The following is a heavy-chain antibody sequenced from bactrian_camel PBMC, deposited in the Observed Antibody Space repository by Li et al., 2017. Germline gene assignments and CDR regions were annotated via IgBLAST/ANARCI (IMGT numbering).Heavy chain of an antibody. D-gene: IGHD4*01. J-gene: IGHJ4*01. CDR2: ISPDGST. V-gene: IGHV3S63*01. Sequence: HVQLVESGGGSVRAGESMRLSCTASGFTFDDSDMNWYRQAPGKQCGLVSQISPDGSTYYDDSVKGRFTISRDNAKNTVYLQLNSLKTEDMAMYYCATSIATILDEFVYWGQGTQVTVS. CDR1: GFTFDDSD. CDR3: ATSIATILDEFVY.